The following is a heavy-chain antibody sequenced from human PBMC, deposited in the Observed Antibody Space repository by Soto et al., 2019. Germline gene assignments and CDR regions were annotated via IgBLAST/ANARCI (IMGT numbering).Heavy chain of an antibody. J-gene: IGHJ6*02. Sequence: SVKVSCKASGFTFTSSAMQWVRQARGQRLEWIGWIVVGSGNTNYAQKFQERVTITRDMSTSTAYMELSSLRSEDTAVYYCAADHSTNYSYYGMDVWGQGTTVTVSS. CDR1: GFTFTSSA. V-gene: IGHV1-58*02. CDR3: AADHSTNYSYYGMDV. CDR2: IVVGSGNT. D-gene: IGHD6-13*01.